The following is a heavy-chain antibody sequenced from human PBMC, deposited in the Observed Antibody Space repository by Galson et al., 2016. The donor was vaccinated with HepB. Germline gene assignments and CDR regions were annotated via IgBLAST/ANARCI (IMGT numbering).Heavy chain of an antibody. D-gene: IGHD6-19*01. J-gene: IGHJ4*02. CDR2: INNGGNP. V-gene: IGHV3-23*01. Sequence: SLRLSCAASGFSVARFAMNWVRQTPDGGLEWVASINNGGNPYYADSVQGRFIVSRYTSENAGHLQMNGLRAGDTALYFCAKVHPTSGWPAFESWGLGTLVTVSS. CDR3: AKVHPTSGWPAFES. CDR1: GFSVARFA.